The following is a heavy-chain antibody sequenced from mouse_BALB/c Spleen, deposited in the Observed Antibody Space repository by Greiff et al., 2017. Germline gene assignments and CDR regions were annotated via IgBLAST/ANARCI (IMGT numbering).Heavy chain of an antibody. CDR2: ISSGGGST. CDR1: GFAFSSYD. CDR3: ARPITTVGYFDY. Sequence: EVNVVESGGGLVKPGGSLKLSCAASGFAFSSYDMSWVRQTPEKRLEWVAYISSGGGSTYYPDTVKGRFTISRDNAKNTLYLQMSSLKSEDTAMYYCARPITTVGYFDYWGQGTTLTVSS. V-gene: IGHV5-12-1*01. D-gene: IGHD1-1*01. J-gene: IGHJ2*01.